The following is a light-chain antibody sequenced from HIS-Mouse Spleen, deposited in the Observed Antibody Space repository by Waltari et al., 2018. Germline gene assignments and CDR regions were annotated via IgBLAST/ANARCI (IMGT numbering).Light chain of an antibody. CDR1: SSDVGGYNY. V-gene: IGLV2-11*01. J-gene: IGLJ2*01. CDR3: CSYAGSYPVV. Sequence: QSALTQPRSVSGSPGQSVTISCTGTSSDVGGYNYVPWYQQHPGKAPKLMIYDVSKRPSGVPDRFSGSKSGKTASLTISGLQAEDEADYYCCSYAGSYPVVFGGGTKLTVL. CDR2: DVS.